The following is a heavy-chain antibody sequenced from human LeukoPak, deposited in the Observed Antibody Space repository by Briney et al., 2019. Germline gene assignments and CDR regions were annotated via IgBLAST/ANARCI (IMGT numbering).Heavy chain of an antibody. V-gene: IGHV3-23*01. CDR3: AKEATGHSFSDY. Sequence: GGSLRLSCAASGFTSSSYAMSWVRQAPGKGLEWVSGISGSGGSTYYADSVKGRFTISRDNSRNTLSLQMNSLRAEDTAVYYCAKEATGHSFSDYWGQGTLVTVSS. CDR1: GFTSSSYA. D-gene: IGHD5-12*01. CDR2: ISGSGGST. J-gene: IGHJ4*02.